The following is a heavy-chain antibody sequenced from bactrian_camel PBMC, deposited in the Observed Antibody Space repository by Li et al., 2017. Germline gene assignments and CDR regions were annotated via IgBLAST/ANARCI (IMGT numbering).Heavy chain of an antibody. CDR2: VARDGST. CDR1: GYSDYC. J-gene: IGHJ4*01. D-gene: IGHD5*01. CDR3: AADWGLRCPDEYNY. V-gene: IGHV3S53*01. Sequence: HVQLVESGGGTVQAGGSLRLSCTASGYSDYCLGWFRQALGKEREAVAVVARDGSTTYSDSVEGRFTISRDNAQNTLYLQMDNLQPEDTAMYYCAADWGLRCPDEYNYWGQGTQVTVS.